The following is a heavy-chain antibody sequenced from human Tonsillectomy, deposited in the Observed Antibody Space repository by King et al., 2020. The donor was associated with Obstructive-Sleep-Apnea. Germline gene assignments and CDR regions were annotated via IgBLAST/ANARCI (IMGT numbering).Heavy chain of an antibody. CDR3: AREIYYFDY. J-gene: IGHJ4*02. CDR2: IHYSGST. V-gene: IGHV4-39*07. D-gene: IGHD2/OR15-2a*01. CDR1: GGSIRSDSYF. Sequence: LQLQESGPGLVKPSETLSLTCTVSGGSIRSDSYFWAWIRQPPGKGLEWIGTIHYSGSTYYNQSLRSRVTISLGTSKNHFSLKLTPVTAADTAVYYCAREIYYFDYWGQGTRVTVSS.